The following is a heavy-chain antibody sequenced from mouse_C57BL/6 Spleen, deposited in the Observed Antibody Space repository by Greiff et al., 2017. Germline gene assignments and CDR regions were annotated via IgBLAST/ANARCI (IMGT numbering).Heavy chain of an antibody. CDR2: INPSNGGT. Sequence: QVQLQQPGTELVKPGASVKLSCKASGYTFTSYWMHWVKQRPGQGLEWIGNINPSNGGTNYNEKFKSKATLTVDKSSSTAYMQRSSLTSEDSAVYYCARDRTAQAYYDDWGQGTTLTVSS. V-gene: IGHV1-53*01. D-gene: IGHD3-2*02. J-gene: IGHJ2*01. CDR3: ARDRTAQAYYDD. CDR1: GYTFTSYW.